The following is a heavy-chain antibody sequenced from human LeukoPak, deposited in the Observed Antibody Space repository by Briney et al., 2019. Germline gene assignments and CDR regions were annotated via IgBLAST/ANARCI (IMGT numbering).Heavy chain of an antibody. J-gene: IGHJ4*02. CDR1: GYTFTSYD. CDR2: MNPNSGNT. D-gene: IGHD6-13*01. Sequence: GASVKVSCKASGYTFTSYDINWVRQATGQGLEWMGWMNPNSGNTGYAQKFQGRVTITRNTSISTAYMELSSLRSEDTAVYYCARDYFKWVAAAIYYFDYWGQGTLVTVSS. V-gene: IGHV1-8*03. CDR3: ARDYFKWVAAAIYYFDY.